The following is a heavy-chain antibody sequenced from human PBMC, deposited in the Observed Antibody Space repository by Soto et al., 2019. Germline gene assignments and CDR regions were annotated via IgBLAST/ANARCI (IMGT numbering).Heavy chain of an antibody. Sequence: GGSLRLACTASGFMFSTSAMSWVRQAPGKGPEWVAGIIGSGASTFYADSVKGRFIISRDNSKNTLYLQMNNLRAEDTAVYYCAKSNHLVVPAAKHPIDFWAQGPLVTVSS. D-gene: IGHD2-2*01. CDR1: GFMFSTSA. V-gene: IGHV3-23*01. CDR3: AKSNHLVVPAAKHPIDF. CDR2: IIGSGAST. J-gene: IGHJ4*02.